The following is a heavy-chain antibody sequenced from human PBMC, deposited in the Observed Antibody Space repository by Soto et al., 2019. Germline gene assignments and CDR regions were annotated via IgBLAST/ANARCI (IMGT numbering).Heavy chain of an antibody. CDR1: GFSFSDHY. D-gene: IGHD4-17*01. V-gene: IGHV3-72*01. CDR2: TRNKANSYTT. J-gene: IGHJ4*02. Sequence: PGGSLRLSCAASGFSFSDHYIDWVRQAPGKGLEWVGRTRNKANSYTTQYAASVKDRFLISRDESKNSLYLQMNSLKTEDTAVYYCAREPVPYGQGDYWVVAWGQGTLVTVSS. CDR3: AREPVPYGQGDYWVVA.